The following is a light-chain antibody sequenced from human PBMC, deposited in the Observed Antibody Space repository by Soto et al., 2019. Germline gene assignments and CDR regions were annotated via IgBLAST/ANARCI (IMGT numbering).Light chain of an antibody. Sequence: DVQMTQSPSSLSASVGDTVTITCRASQGIAFYLAWFQQRPGKPPNLLISAASNLQSGVPSRFSVSGSGTDFTLTITSLQPEDFATYYCQKYDAAPFTFGPGTRVEVK. CDR2: AAS. CDR3: QKYDAAPFT. V-gene: IGKV1-27*01. J-gene: IGKJ3*01. CDR1: QGIAFY.